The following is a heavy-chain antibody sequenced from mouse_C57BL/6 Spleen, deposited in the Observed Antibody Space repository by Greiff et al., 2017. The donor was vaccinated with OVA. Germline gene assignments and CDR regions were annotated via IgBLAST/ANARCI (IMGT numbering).Heavy chain of an antibody. J-gene: IGHJ2*01. CDR2: IYPGSGST. V-gene: IGHV1-55*01. Sequence: QVQLQQPGAELVKPGASVKMSCKASGYTFTSYWITWVKQRPGQGLEWIGDIYPGSGSTNYNEKFKSKATLTVDTSSSTAYMQLSSLTSEDSAVYYCARRGNYYGSTSDYWGQGTTLTVSS. D-gene: IGHD1-1*01. CDR1: GYTFTSYW. CDR3: ARRGNYYGSTSDY.